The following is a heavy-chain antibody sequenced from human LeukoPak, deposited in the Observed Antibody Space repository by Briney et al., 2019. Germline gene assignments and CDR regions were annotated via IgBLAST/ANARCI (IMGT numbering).Heavy chain of an antibody. J-gene: IGHJ3*02. CDR2: INHSGST. CDR3: ARESPATPLTFDI. Sequence: SETLSLTCAVYGGSFSGYYCSWIRQPPGKGLEWIGEINHSGSTNYNPSLKSRVTISVDTSKNQFSLKLSSVTAADTAVYYCARESPATPLTFDIWGQGTMVTVSS. D-gene: IGHD2-15*01. V-gene: IGHV4-34*01. CDR1: GGSFSGYY.